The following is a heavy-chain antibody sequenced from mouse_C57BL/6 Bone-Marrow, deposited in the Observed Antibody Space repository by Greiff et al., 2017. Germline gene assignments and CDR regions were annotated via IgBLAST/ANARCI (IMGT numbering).Heavy chain of an antibody. D-gene: IGHD2-4*01. CDR2: ISDGGSYT. CDR3: ARDRMITTGYYYARDY. V-gene: IGHV5-4*01. CDR1: GFTFSSYA. Sequence: EVHLVESGGGLVKPGGSLKLSCAASGFTFSSYAMSWVRQTPEKRLEWVATISDGGSYTYSPDNVKGRFTISRDNAKNNLYLQMRHLKSEDTAMYYCARDRMITTGYYYARDYWGQGTSVTVSS. J-gene: IGHJ4*01.